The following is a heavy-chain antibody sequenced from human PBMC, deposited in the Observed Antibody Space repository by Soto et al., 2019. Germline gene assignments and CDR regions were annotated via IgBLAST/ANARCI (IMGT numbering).Heavy chain of an antibody. CDR2: IYWDDDK. CDR3: ANGVSGIGSFDV. Sequence: QITLKESGPTLVKTTQTLTLTCTFSGFSLRTGGVGVGWIRQPPGKALEWLALIYWDDDKRYSPSLKSRLTITKDTSNNQVVLTMPNMDPVDTATYYCANGVSGIGSFDVWGQGTVVTVSS. CDR1: GFSLRTGGVG. J-gene: IGHJ3*01. V-gene: IGHV2-5*02. D-gene: IGHD3-10*01.